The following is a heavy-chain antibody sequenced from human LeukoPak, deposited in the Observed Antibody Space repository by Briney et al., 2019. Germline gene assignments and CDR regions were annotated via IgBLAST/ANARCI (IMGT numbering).Heavy chain of an antibody. D-gene: IGHD3-22*01. CDR1: VVSISNYY. J-gene: IGHJ5*02. V-gene: IGHV4-59*01. Sequence: MPSETLSLTCTVSVVSISNYYWSWIPQAPGKGLEGIGYNHSRGSTNYNPSLKSRVTISVDTSKTQFSLKLSSVAAADTAVYYCARASYYSDSSGLSWFDPWGQGTLVTVSS. CDR2: NHSRGST. CDR3: ARASYYSDSSGLSWFDP.